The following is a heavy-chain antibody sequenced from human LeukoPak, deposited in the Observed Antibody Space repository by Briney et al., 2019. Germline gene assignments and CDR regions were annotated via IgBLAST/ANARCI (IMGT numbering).Heavy chain of an antibody. CDR2: FDPEDGET. D-gene: IGHD2-15*01. V-gene: IGHV1-24*01. J-gene: IGHJ4*02. CDR1: GYTLTELS. Sequence: ASVKVSCKVSGYTLTELSMHWVRQAPGRGLEWMGGFDPEDGETIYAQKFQGRVTMTEDTSTDTAYMELSSLRSEDTAVYYCATDGLVVAAYDYWGQGTLVTVSS. CDR3: ATDGLVVAAYDY.